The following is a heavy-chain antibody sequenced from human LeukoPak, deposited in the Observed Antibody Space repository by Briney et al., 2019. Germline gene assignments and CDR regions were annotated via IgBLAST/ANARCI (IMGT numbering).Heavy chain of an antibody. V-gene: IGHV3-33*01. CDR1: GFTFSSHG. CDR2: IWYDGSNK. D-gene: IGHD4-17*01. J-gene: IGHJ5*02. Sequence: GGSLRLSCAASGFTFSSHGMHWVRQAPGKGLEWVTVIWYDGSNKYYADSVKGRFTISRDNSKNALYLQMNSLRAVDMAVYYCVRGETTVTTWFDPWGQGTLVTVSS. CDR3: VRGETTVTTWFDP.